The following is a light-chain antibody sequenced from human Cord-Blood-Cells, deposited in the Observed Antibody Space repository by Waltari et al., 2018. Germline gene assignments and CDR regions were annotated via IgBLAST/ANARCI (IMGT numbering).Light chain of an antibody. V-gene: IGKV3-15*01. CDR3: EQYNNWPPWT. CDR2: GAS. CDR1: QSVSSN. Sequence: EIVMTQSPATLSVSPGERATLSCRASQSVSSNLAWYQKKPGQAPRLLIYGASTRATGIPARFSGSGSETEFTLTISSLQSEDFAVYYCEQYNNWPPWTFGQGTKVEIK. J-gene: IGKJ1*01.